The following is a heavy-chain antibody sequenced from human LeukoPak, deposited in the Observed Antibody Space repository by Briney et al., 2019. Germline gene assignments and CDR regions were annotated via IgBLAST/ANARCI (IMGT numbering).Heavy chain of an antibody. D-gene: IGHD6-13*01. V-gene: IGHV3-53*01. CDR1: GFTVSNNY. CDR2: IYTGGNI. Sequence: GGSLRLSCAASGFTVSNNYMSWVRQAPGKGLEWVSVIYTGGNIYYTDSVKGRFTISRDNSKNTLYLQMNSLRAEDTAVYYCARDRRVNIAGLNYYYGMDVWGQGTTVTVSS. J-gene: IGHJ6*02. CDR3: ARDRRVNIAGLNYYYGMDV.